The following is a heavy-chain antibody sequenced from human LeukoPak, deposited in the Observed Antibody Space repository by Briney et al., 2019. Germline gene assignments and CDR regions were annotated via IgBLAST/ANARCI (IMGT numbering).Heavy chain of an antibody. J-gene: IGHJ4*02. CDR1: GYTFTSNY. Sequence: GASVKVSCKAFGYTFTSNYMHWVRQAPGQGPEWMGVISPSGGSTTYAQKFQGRVTLTRDMSTSTVYMELSSLRSEDTAVYYCARGYYYDSSGYYGGLYYFDYWGQGTLVTVSS. CDR2: ISPSGGST. V-gene: IGHV1-46*01. D-gene: IGHD3-22*01. CDR3: ARGYYYDSSGYYGGLYYFDY.